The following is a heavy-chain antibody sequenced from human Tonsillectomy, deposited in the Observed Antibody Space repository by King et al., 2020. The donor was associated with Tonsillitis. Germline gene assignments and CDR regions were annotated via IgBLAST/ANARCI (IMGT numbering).Heavy chain of an antibody. CDR1: GGSISSSSYY. CDR3: ARDGTYYYDSSGYRENWFYP. Sequence: QLQESGPGLVKPSETLSLTCTVSGGSISSSSYYWGWIRQPPGKGLEWIGSIYYSGSTDYNPSLKSRVTISVDTSKNQFSLKLSSVTAADTAVYYCARDGTYYYDSSGYRENWFYPWGQGTLVTVSS. J-gene: IGHJ5*02. D-gene: IGHD3-22*01. CDR2: IYYSGST. V-gene: IGHV4-39*07.